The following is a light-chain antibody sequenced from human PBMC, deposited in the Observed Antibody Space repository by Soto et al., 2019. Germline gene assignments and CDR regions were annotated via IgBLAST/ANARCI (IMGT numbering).Light chain of an antibody. Sequence: EIVLTQSPGTLSLSPGDRAPLSCRASQSVSSSYLAWYQQKPGQAPRLLIFGASTRATGIPARFSGSGSGTDLPLHIRRLEPEAVAVYYCKQRSNCTLTSGGGTKGDSK. V-gene: IGKV3D-20*02. CDR3: KQRSNCTLT. CDR1: QSVSSSY. J-gene: IGKJ4*01. CDR2: GAS.